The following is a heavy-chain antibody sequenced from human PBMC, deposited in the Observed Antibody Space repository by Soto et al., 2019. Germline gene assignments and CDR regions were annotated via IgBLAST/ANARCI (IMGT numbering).Heavy chain of an antibody. V-gene: IGHV1-3*01. J-gene: IGHJ4*02. Sequence: ASVKVSCKASGYTFTIYAMHWVRQAPGQRLEWMGWINAGNGNTKYSQKFQGRVTITRDTSASTAYMELSSLRSEDTAVYYCARPYSGSYHNYFDYWGQGTLVTVSS. CDR1: GYTFTIYA. D-gene: IGHD1-26*01. CDR2: INAGNGNT. CDR3: ARPYSGSYHNYFDY.